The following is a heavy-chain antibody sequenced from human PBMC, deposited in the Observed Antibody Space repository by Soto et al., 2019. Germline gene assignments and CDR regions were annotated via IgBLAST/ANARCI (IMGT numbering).Heavy chain of an antibody. CDR1: GYTLTSYY. CDR3: ARNYYFDY. V-gene: IGHV1-46*01. J-gene: IGHJ4*02. Sequence: QVQLVQSGAEVKKPGASVKVSCTASGYTLTSYYIHWVRQAPGQGLEWMGVIDPSGGSTTYAQKFQGRVAMTRDTSTSTVYMELSSLRSEDTAVYYCARNYYFDYWGQGTLVTVSS. CDR2: IDPSGGST.